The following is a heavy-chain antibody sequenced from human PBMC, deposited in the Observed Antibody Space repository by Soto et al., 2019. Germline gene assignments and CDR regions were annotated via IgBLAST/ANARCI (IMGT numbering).Heavy chain of an antibody. V-gene: IGHV3-48*03. Sequence: HPGGSLRLSCAASGFTFSIYEMNWVRQAPGKGLEWVSYSSSSGSTIFYADSVKGRLTISRDNAKNSLYLQMNSLRGEDTAVYYCARASGYTLDYWGQGTLVTVSS. CDR3: ARASGYTLDY. D-gene: IGHD5-12*01. J-gene: IGHJ4*02. CDR2: SSSSGSTI. CDR1: GFTFSIYE.